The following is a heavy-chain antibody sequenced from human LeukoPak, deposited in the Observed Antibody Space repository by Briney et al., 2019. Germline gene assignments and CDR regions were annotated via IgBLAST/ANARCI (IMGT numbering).Heavy chain of an antibody. J-gene: IGHJ4*02. CDR3: AKDKSQVGVDSASTLVDH. V-gene: IGHV3-30*02. Sequence: GGSLRLSCAASRFTLKFFRALCPPDAPRGGGVGGVLILCGKRDEYYVDSLKCRFTISRDNSKNTVYLQMNGLTSEDTALYYCAKDKSQVGVDSASTLVDHWGQGTLVIVSS. CDR2: ILCGKRDE. D-gene: IGHD2-8*02. CDR1: RFTLKFFR.